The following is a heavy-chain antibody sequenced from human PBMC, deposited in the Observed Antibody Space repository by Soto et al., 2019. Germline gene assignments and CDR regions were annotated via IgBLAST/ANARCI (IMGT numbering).Heavy chain of an antibody. CDR2: INPISGGT. J-gene: IGHJ4*02. CDR1: GGTFSSYA. V-gene: IGHV1-2*04. D-gene: IGHD6-19*01. Sequence: ASVKVSCKASGGTFSSYAISWVRQAPGQGLEWMGWINPISGGTNYAQKFQGWVTMTRDTSISTAYMELSRLRSDDTAVYYCARWLAVAGFYDYWGQGTLVTVSS. CDR3: ARWLAVAGFYDY.